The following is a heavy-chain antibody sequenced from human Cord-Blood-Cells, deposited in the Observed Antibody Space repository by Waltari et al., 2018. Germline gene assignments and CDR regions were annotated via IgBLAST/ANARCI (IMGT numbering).Heavy chain of an antibody. D-gene: IGHD6-13*01. CDR2: IKHSGST. CDR1: GGSFSGYY. V-gene: IGHV4-34*01. J-gene: IGHJ5*02. CDR3: ARGAAPPLAAAGNWFDP. Sequence: QVQLQQWGAGLLKPSETLSLTCAVYGGSFSGYYWSWIRQPPGKGLEWIGEIKHSGSTNSTPSLKSGVTISVDTSKNQFSLKLSSVTAADTAVYYCARGAAPPLAAAGNWFDPWGQGTLVTVSS.